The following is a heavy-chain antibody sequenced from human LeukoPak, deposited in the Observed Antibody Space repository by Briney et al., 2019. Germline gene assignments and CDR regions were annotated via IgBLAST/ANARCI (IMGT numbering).Heavy chain of an antibody. CDR3: ARPYGGNSGN. CDR1: GGSFSGYY. Sequence: SETLSLTCAVYGGSFSGYYWSWIRQPPGKGLEWIGEINHSGSTNYNPSLKSRVTISVDTSKNQFSLKLSSVTAADTAMYYCARPYGGNSGNWGQGTLVTVSS. CDR2: INHSGST. J-gene: IGHJ4*02. V-gene: IGHV4-34*01. D-gene: IGHD4-23*01.